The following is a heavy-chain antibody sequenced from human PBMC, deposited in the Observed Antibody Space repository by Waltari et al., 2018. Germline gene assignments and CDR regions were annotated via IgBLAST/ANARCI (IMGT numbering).Heavy chain of an antibody. V-gene: IGHV4-34*01. Sequence: VQLQPWGAGLLTPSETLSLTCAVYGWSLSGYYWRWFRQPPGKGLEGIGEIDQSVGTNYSPSFKSRVTISVDTSKMQFSLKLASVTAADTAVYYFARGNVGYFQHWGQGTLVSVSS. CDR1: GWSLSGYY. CDR2: IDQSVGT. J-gene: IGHJ1*01. CDR3: ARGNVGYFQH. D-gene: IGHD6-13*01.